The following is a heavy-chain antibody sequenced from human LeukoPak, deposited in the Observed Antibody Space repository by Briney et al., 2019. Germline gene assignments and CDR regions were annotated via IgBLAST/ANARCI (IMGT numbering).Heavy chain of an antibody. CDR1: GFTFSSYA. V-gene: IGHV3-30-3*01. J-gene: IGHJ4*02. CDR2: ISYDGSNK. CDR3: ARDKQRGGLARYYFDY. D-gene: IGHD6-19*01. Sequence: GGSLRLSCAASGFTFSSYAMHWVRQAPGKGLEWVAVISYDGSNKYYADSVKGRFTISRDNAKNSLYLQMNSLRAEDTAVYYCARDKQRGGLARYYFDYWGQGTLVTVSS.